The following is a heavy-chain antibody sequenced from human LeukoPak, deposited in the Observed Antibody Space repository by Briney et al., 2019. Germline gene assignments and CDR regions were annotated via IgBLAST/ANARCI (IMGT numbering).Heavy chain of an antibody. D-gene: IGHD3-16*01. CDR3: AREMGAEGFDY. Sequence: SQTLSLTCTVSGGSISSGSYYWSWIRQPAGKGLEWIGRIYTSGSTNYNPSLKSRVTVSVDTSKNQFSLKLSSVTAADTAVYYCAREMGAEGFDYWGRGTLVTVSS. CDR1: GGSISSGSYY. V-gene: IGHV4-61*02. CDR2: IYTSGST. J-gene: IGHJ4*02.